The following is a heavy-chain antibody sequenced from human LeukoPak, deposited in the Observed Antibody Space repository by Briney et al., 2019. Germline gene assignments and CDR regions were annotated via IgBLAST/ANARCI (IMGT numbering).Heavy chain of an antibody. D-gene: IGHD5-12*01. CDR2: IRSDGTDA. V-gene: IGHV3-30*02. CDR3: ARREGTDGYEDY. Sequence: QSGGSLRLSCAASGFPFSKYGMHWVRQAPGGGLEWVAFIRSDGTDAFFADSVKGRFTISRDNVKNSLYLQINSLRAEDTAVYYCARREGTDGYEDYWGQGTLVTVSS. J-gene: IGHJ4*02. CDR1: GFPFSKYG.